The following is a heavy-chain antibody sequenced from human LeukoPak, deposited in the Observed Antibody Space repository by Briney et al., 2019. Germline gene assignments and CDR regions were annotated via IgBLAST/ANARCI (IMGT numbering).Heavy chain of an antibody. CDR3: ASKWGVVAYGMGV. Sequence: PSETLSLTCTVSGGSISSSSYYWGWIRQPPGKGLEWIGSIYYRGSTYYNPSLRSRVTISVDTSKNQFSLKLSSVTAADTAVYYCASKWGVVAYGMGVWGQGTTVTVSS. CDR1: GGSISSSSYY. CDR2: IYYRGST. J-gene: IGHJ6*02. V-gene: IGHV4-39*07. D-gene: IGHD2-15*01.